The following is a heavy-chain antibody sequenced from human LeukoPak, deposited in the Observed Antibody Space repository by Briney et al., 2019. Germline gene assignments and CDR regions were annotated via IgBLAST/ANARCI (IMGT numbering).Heavy chain of an antibody. D-gene: IGHD6-25*01. V-gene: IGHV3-74*01. Sequence: GGSLRLSCEASGFSFSTYWMHWVRQVPGKGLVWVSRINGDGRSTSYAGSVKGRFTISGDNAKNTLYLQMNSLRGEDTAVYYCARGDNTEAAFHYWYFDLWGRGTLVTVSS. CDR3: ARGDNTEAAFHYWYFDL. J-gene: IGHJ2*01. CDR1: GFSFSTYW. CDR2: INGDGRST.